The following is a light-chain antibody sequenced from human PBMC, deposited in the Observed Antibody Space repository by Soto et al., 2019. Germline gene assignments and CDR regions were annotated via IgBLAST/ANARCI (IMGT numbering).Light chain of an antibody. CDR3: QQYGSSPIT. CDR2: GAS. Sequence: EIVLTQSPGTLSLSPGERATLSCRASESVSDNYLAWYQQRSGQAPRLLIYGASSRATVIPDRFSGSGSGTDFTLTISRLEPEDFAVYYCQQYGSSPITFGQGTRLEIK. J-gene: IGKJ5*01. V-gene: IGKV3-20*01. CDR1: ESVSDNY.